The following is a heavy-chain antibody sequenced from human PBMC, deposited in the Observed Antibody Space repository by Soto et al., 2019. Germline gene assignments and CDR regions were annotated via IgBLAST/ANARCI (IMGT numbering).Heavy chain of an antibody. Sequence: GGSLRLSCAASGFTFSTYTMTWVRQAPGKGLEWVSSISSTGSPISYADSVRGRFTISRDNAKNSLYLQMSSLRAEDTALYYCAREVRRGWFDPWGQGTQVTVSS. CDR3: AREVRRGWFDP. CDR1: GFTFSTYT. J-gene: IGHJ5*02. V-gene: IGHV3-21*06. CDR2: ISSTGSPI.